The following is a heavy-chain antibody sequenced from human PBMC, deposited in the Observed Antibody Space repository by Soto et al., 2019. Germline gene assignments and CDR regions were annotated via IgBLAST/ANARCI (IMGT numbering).Heavy chain of an antibody. J-gene: IGHJ5*02. V-gene: IGHV1-69*13. D-gene: IGHD6-19*01. Sequence: SVKVSCKASGGTFSSYAISWVRQAPGQGLEWMGGIIPIFGTANYAQKFQGRVTITADESTSTAYMELSSLRSEDTAVYYCAASVAGTLAWWFDPWGQGTLVTVSS. CDR2: IIPIFGTA. CDR3: AASVAGTLAWWFDP. CDR1: GGTFSSYA.